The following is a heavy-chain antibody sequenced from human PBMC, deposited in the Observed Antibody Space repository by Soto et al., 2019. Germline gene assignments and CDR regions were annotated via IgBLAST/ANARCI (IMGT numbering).Heavy chain of an antibody. CDR1: GGSISSYY. V-gene: IGHV4-59*08. CDR2: IYYSGST. CDR3: ARGPDILTG. Sequence: PSETLSLTCTVSGGSISSYYWSWIRQPPGKGLEWIGYIYYSGSTNYNPSLKSRVTISVGTSKNQFSLNLSSVTAADTAVYYCARGPDILTGWGQGTLVTVSS. D-gene: IGHD3-9*01. J-gene: IGHJ4*02.